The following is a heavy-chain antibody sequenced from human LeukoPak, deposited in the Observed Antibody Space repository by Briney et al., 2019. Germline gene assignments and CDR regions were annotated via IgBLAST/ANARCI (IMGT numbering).Heavy chain of an antibody. J-gene: IGHJ4*02. CDR3: ARGWLAETTVVTPYNY. Sequence: ASVTVSCKASGGTFRSNAISWVRQAPGQGLEWMGGITPIFGTANYAQKFQGRVTITAVESMSTAYMELSSLRSEDTAVYYCARGWLAETTVVTPYNYWGQGTLVTASS. CDR2: ITPIFGTA. CDR1: GGTFRSNA. V-gene: IGHV1-69*13. D-gene: IGHD4-23*01.